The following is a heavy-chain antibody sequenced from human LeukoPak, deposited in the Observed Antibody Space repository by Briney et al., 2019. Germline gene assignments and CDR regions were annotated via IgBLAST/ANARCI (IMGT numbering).Heavy chain of an antibody. CDR3: ARSLNGDFDY. V-gene: IGHV3-30-3*01. CDR2: ISYDGSNK. D-gene: IGHD4-17*01. J-gene: IGHJ4*02. CDR1: GFTFSSYA. Sequence: GGSLRLSCAASGFTFSSYAMHWVRQAPGKGLEWVAVISYDGSNKYYADSVKGRFTISRDNSKNTLYLQMNSLRAEDTAVYYCARSLNGDFDYWGQGTLVTVSS.